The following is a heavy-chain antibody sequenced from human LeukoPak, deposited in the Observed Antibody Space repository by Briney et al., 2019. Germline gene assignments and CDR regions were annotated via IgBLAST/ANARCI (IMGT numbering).Heavy chain of an antibody. D-gene: IGHD7-27*01. V-gene: IGHV3-23*01. CDR3: VRDFQEEDRLWFQEPNWGKIGI. CDR1: GYKLSELS. J-gene: IGHJ3*02. CDR2: ISGSGGST. Sequence: GASVKVSCRVSGYKLSELSMHWVRQAPGKGLEWVSAISGSGGSTYYADSVKGRFTISRDNSKNTLYLQLNSLRAEDTAVYYCVRDFQEEDRLWFQEPNWGKIGIWGQGTMVTVSS.